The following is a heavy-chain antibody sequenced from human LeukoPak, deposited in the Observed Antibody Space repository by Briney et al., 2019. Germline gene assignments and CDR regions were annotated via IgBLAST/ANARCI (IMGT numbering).Heavy chain of an antibody. CDR3: ARMGVAGTRWFDP. V-gene: IGHV1-3*01. CDR2: INAGNGNT. J-gene: IGHJ5*02. D-gene: IGHD6-19*01. Sequence: GASVKVSRKASGYTFTSYAMHWVRQAPGQRLEWMGWINAGNGNTKYSQKFQGRVTITRDTSASTAYMELSSLRSEDTAVYYCARMGVAGTRWFDPWGQGTLVTVSS. CDR1: GYTFTSYA.